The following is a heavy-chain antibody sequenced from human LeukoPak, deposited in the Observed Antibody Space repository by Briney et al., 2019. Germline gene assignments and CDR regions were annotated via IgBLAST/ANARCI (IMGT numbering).Heavy chain of an antibody. CDR2: ISYDGSNK. CDR3: AKVAGYGDEYYFDY. CDR1: GFTFSSYG. J-gene: IGHJ4*02. D-gene: IGHD4-17*01. Sequence: PGGSVRLSCAASGFTFSSYGMHWVRQAPGKGLEWVAVISYDGSNKYYADSVKGRFTISRDNSKNTLYLQMNSLRAEDTAVYYCAKVAGYGDEYYFDYWGQGTLVTVSS. V-gene: IGHV3-30*18.